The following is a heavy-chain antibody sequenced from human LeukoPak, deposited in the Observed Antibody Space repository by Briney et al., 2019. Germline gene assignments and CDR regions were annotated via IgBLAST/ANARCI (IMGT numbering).Heavy chain of an antibody. D-gene: IGHD2-2*02. CDR2: IIPIFGIA. V-gene: IGHV1-69*04. CDR3: ASGGLYCSSTSCYTAGYYYGMDV. J-gene: IGHJ6*02. CDR1: GGTFSSYA. Sequence: SVKVSCTASGGTFSSYAISWVRQAPGQGLEWMGRIIPIFGIANYAQKFQGRVTITADKSTSTAYMELSSLRSEDTAVYYCASGGLYCSSTSCYTAGYYYGMDVWGQGTTVTVSS.